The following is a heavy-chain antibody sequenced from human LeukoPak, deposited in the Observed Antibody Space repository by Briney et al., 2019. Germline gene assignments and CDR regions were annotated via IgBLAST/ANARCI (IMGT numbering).Heavy chain of an antibody. CDR3: VKDTRTKSQFDY. CDR1: GFTFSSYG. CDR2: IPSDGSKI. Sequence: GGSLRLSCAASGFTFSSYGMHWVRQAPGKGLEWVAFIPSDGSKIYYADSVKGRFTISRDNSKNTVYLQMNSLRAEDTAVYYCVKDTRTKSQFDYWGPGTLVTVSS. V-gene: IGHV3-30*02. J-gene: IGHJ4*02. D-gene: IGHD2-8*01.